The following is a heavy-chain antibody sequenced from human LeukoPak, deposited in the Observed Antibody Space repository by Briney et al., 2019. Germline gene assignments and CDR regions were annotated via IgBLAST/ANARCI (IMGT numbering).Heavy chain of an antibody. CDR2: INPNSGGT. CDR1: GYTFTGYY. CDR3: ARQDIVVVPAAISQGGLDY. Sequence: ASVKVSCKASGYTFTGYYMHWVRQAPGQGLEWMGWINPNSGGTNYAQKFQGRVTMTRDTSISTAYMELSRLRSDDTAVYYCARQDIVVVPAAISQGGLDYWGQGTLVTGSS. J-gene: IGHJ4*02. D-gene: IGHD2-2*01. V-gene: IGHV1-2*02.